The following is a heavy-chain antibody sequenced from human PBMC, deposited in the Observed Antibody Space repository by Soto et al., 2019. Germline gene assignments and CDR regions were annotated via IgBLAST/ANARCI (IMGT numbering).Heavy chain of an antibody. D-gene: IGHD5-18*01. Sequence: QVQLVESGGAVVQPGKSLRLSCAASGFTFSSYGMYWVRQAPGKGLEWVAAIAYDGSNKYHADSVKGRFTISRDNSKNTLYLQMNSLRVEDTASCYCAKDIVRYTYGACDYWGQGALVTVSS. CDR3: AKDIVRYTYGACDY. V-gene: IGHV3-30*18. CDR1: GFTFSSYG. J-gene: IGHJ4*02. CDR2: IAYDGSNK.